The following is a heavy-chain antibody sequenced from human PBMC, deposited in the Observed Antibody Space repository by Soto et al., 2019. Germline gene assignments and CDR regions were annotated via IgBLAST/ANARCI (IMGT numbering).Heavy chain of an antibody. CDR3: ATHSDVDWYFGL. CDR1: GYSFTIYY. CDR2: INHSGGTT. J-gene: IGHJ2*01. D-gene: IGHD2-21*01. Sequence: QVQLVQSGAEVKKPGASVKVSCTASGYSFTIYYIHWVRQAPGQGLEWMGIINHSGGTTNYAQKFQGRVTMTRDTSTSTVYMELSSLRSEDTAVYYCATHSDVDWYFGLWGRGTLVTVSS. V-gene: IGHV1-46*03.